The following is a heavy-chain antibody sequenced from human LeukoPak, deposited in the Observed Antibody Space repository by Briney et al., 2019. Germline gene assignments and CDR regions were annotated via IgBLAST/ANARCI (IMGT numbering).Heavy chain of an antibody. D-gene: IGHD4-17*01. CDR3: ANAYGDYIYHGMDV. J-gene: IGHJ6*02. CDR2: ISWNSGSI. V-gene: IGHV3-9*01. CDR1: GFTFDDYA. Sequence: PGGSLRLSCAASGFTFDDYAMHWVRHAPGKGLEWVSGISWNSGSIGYADSVKGRFTISRDNAKNSLYLQMNSLRAEDTAVYYCANAYGDYIYHGMDVWGQGTTVTVSS.